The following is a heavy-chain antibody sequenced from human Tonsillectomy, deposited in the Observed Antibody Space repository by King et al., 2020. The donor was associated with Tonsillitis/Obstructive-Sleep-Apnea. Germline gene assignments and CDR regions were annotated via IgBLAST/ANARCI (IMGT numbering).Heavy chain of an antibody. J-gene: IGHJ6*03. CDR2: ISSSGSTI. V-gene: IGHV3-11*01. CDR3: ARSRSRYYYYMDV. D-gene: IGHD2-2*01. CDR1: GFTFIDYY. Sequence: VQLVESGGGLVKPGGSLRLSCAASGFTFIDYYMTWFRQAPGKGLEWISYISSSGSTIYNIDSVEGRFTISRDNAKNSLYLQMDSLRAEDTAVYYCARSRSRYYYYMDVWGKGTTVTVSS.